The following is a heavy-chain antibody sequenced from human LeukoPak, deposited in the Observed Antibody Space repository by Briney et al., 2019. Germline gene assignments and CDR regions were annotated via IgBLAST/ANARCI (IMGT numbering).Heavy chain of an antibody. Sequence: GGSLRLSCAASGFTVSSNYMSWVRQAPGKGLEWVSVIYSDGSTYYADSVKGRFTISRDNSKNTLYLQMNSLRAEDTAVYYCARGQYSSGWYFDYWGQGTLVTVSS. CDR3: ARGQYSSGWYFDY. CDR1: GFTVSSNY. J-gene: IGHJ4*02. D-gene: IGHD6-19*01. CDR2: IYSDGST. V-gene: IGHV3-53*01.